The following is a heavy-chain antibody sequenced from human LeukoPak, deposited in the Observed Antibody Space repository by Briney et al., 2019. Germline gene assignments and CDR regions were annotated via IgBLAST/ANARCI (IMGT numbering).Heavy chain of an antibody. J-gene: IGHJ6*02. V-gene: IGHV3-23*01. CDR3: TKSTDYWYYGMDV. Sequence: GVSLRLTCAASGFTFSTFAMYWVRQAPGKGPEWVSGISANGGSSTYADSVRGRFTSSRDNSRNTLYLQMSSLRVDDTATYYCTKSTDYWYYGMDVWGQGTTVTVSS. CDR1: GFTFSTFA. D-gene: IGHD2-8*02. CDR2: ISANGGSS.